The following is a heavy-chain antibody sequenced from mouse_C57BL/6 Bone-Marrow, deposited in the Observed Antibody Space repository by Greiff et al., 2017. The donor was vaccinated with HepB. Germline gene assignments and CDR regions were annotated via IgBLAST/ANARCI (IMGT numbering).Heavy chain of an antibody. CDR3: ARRGRSTTVVPRYAMDY. CDR2: IYPGSGST. D-gene: IGHD1-1*01. V-gene: IGHV1-55*01. J-gene: IGHJ4*01. Sequence: QVHVKQPGAELVKPGASVKMSCKASGYTFTSYWITWVKQRPGQGLEWIGDIYPGSGSTNYNEKFKSKATLTVDTSSSTAYMQLSSLTSEDSAVYYCARRGRSTTVVPRYAMDYWGQGTSVTVSS. CDR1: GYTFTSYW.